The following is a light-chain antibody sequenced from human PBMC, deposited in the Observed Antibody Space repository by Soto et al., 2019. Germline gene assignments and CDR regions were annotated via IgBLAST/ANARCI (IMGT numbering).Light chain of an antibody. CDR3: QQRGNWPLT. CDR2: DAS. Sequence: EIVLTQSPATLSLSPGERATLSCRASQSVSRYLAWYQQKPGQAPRLLIYDASNRATGIPARFSGSGSGTDFTLTISGLEPEDFAVYYCQQRGNWPLTFGGRTKVEIK. J-gene: IGKJ4*01. CDR1: QSVSRY. V-gene: IGKV3-11*01.